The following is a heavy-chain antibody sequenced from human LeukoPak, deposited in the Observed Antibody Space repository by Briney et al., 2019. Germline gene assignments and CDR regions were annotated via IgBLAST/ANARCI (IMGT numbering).Heavy chain of an antibody. CDR1: GYTFTSYD. CDR2: MNPNSGNT. V-gene: IGHV1-8*01. Sequence: ASVKVSCKASGYTFTSYDINWVRQATGQGLEWMGWMNPNSGNTGYAQKFQGRVTMTRNTSISTAYMELSSLRSEDTAVYYCVRPPLYYYDSSGYSATDYWGQGTLVTVSS. J-gene: IGHJ4*02. D-gene: IGHD3-22*01. CDR3: VRPPLYYYDSSGYSATDY.